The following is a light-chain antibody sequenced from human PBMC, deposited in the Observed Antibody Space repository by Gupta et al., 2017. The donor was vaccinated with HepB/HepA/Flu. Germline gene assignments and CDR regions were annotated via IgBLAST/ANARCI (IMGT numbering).Light chain of an antibody. V-gene: IGKV1-27*01. CDR2: AAS. Sequence: DIQMTQSPSSLSASVGERVTISCRASQDISNYLAWYQQKPGKVPKLLINAASTLQSGVPSRFSGGGSGTDFTLTISSLQPADVATYYCQRYKSVPLTFGQGTKVEAK. CDR1: QDISNY. J-gene: IGKJ1*01. CDR3: QRYKSVPLT.